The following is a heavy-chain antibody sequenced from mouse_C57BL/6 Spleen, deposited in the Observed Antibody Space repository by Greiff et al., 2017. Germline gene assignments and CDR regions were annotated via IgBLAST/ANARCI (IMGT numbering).Heavy chain of an antibody. CDR2: IHPNSGST. D-gene: IGHD2-14*01. CDR3: AREEVRSSFDY. Sequence: QVQLQQPGAELVKPGASVKLSCKASGYTFTSYWMHWVKQRPGQGLEWIGKIHPNSGSTNYNEKFKSKATLTVDKSSSTAYMQLSSLTSEDSAVYYCAREEVRSSFDYWGQGTTLTVSS. CDR1: GYTFTSYW. V-gene: IGHV1-64*01. J-gene: IGHJ2*01.